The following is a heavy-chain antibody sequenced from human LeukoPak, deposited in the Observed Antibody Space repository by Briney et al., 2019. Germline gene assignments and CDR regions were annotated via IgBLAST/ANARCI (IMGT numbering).Heavy chain of an antibody. CDR3: TTVTHFYL. CDR2: IQHGGTT. J-gene: IGHJ4*02. CDR1: GFSFNGAW. V-gene: IGHV3-15*01. Sequence: PGGSLRLSCATSGFSFNGAWLSWVRQAPGKGLEWIGRIQHGGTTDYAAPVKGRFTISRDDSKATLYLQMNSLETEDTAIYYCTTVTHFYLGGQGTLVTVSS. D-gene: IGHD2-15*01.